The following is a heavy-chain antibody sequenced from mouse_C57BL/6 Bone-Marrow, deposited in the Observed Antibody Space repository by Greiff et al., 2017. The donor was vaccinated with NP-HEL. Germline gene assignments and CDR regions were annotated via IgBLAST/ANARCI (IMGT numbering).Heavy chain of an antibody. D-gene: IGHD1-1*01. CDR2: ISNGGGST. Sequence: EVQLQQSGGGLVQPGGSLKLSCAASGFTFSDYYMYWVRQTPEKRLEWVAYISNGGGSTYYPDTVKGRFTISRDNAKNTLYLQMSRLKSEDTAMYYCARDYYGSSYYWYFDVWGTGTTVTVSS. CDR1: GFTFSDYY. V-gene: IGHV5-12*01. J-gene: IGHJ1*03. CDR3: ARDYYGSSYYWYFDV.